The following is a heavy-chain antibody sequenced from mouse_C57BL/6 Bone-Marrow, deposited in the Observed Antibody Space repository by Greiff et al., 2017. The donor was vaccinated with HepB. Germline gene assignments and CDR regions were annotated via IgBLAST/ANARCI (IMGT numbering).Heavy chain of an antibody. CDR1: GFTFSDYY. V-gene: IGHV5-12*01. J-gene: IGHJ3*01. Sequence: EVKLMESGGGLVQPGGSLKLSCAASGFTFSDYYMYWVRQTPEKRLEWVAYISNGGGSTDYPDTVKGRFTISRDNAKNTLYLQMSRLKSEDTAMYYCARGDGYWFAYWGQGTLVTVAA. CDR2: ISNGGGST. CDR3: ARGDGYWFAY. D-gene: IGHD2-3*01.